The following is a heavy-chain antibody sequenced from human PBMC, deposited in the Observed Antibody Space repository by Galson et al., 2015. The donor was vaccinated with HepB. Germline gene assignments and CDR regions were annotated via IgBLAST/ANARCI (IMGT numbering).Heavy chain of an antibody. CDR1: GGSISSYY. CDR3: ARGSGGYQLLPRPYYYYYGMDV. Sequence: ETLSLTCTVSGGSISSYYWSWIRQPPGKGLEWLGYIYYSGSTNYNPSLKSRVTISVDTSKNQFSLKLSSVTAADTAVYYCARGSGGYQLLPRPYYYYYGMDVWGQGTTVTVSS. V-gene: IGHV4-59*01. J-gene: IGHJ6*02. D-gene: IGHD2-2*01. CDR2: IYYSGST.